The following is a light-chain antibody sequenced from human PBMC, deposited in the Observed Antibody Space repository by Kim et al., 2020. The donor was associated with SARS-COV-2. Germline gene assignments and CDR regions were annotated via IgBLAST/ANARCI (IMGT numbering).Light chain of an antibody. CDR2: ANS. J-gene: IGLJ2*01. V-gene: IGLV1-40*01. CDR3: QSYDSSLSVWV. CDR1: RSNMGAGHD. Sequence: QEVTISCTGSRSNMGAGHDVHWYQQLPGTAPKLLIYANSNRPSGVPDRLSGSKSGTSASLAITGLQAEDEADYYCQSYDSSLSVWVFGGGTQLTVL.